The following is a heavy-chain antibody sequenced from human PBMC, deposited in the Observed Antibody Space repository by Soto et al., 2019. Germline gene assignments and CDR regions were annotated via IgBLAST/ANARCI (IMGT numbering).Heavy chain of an antibody. Sequence: GGSLRLSCATSGLNFNGYTMSWVRQAPGQGLEWVSGIAETGSSTYYADSVKGRFTISRDNSKNTLYLQMNSLRAEDTAVYYCALHLSIAARGFDYWGQGTLVTVSS. D-gene: IGHD6-6*01. CDR2: IAETGSST. V-gene: IGHV3-23*01. J-gene: IGHJ4*02. CDR1: GLNFNGYT. CDR3: ALHLSIAARGFDY.